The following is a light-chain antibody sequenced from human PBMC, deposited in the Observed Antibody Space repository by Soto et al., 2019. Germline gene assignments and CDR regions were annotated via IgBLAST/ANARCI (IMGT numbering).Light chain of an antibody. V-gene: IGKV1-5*01. CDR1: QSISSW. CDR3: QQYGSSPRT. CDR2: DAS. J-gene: IGKJ2*01. Sequence: DIQMTQSPSTLSASVGDRVTITCRASQSISSWLAWYQQKPGKAPKLLIYDASSLESGVPSRFSGSGSGTEFTLTISSLQPDDFAVYYCQQYGSSPRTFGQGTKVDSK.